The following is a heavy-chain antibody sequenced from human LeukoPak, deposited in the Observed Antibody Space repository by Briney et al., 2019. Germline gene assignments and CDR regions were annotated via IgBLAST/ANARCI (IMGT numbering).Heavy chain of an antibody. D-gene: IGHD6-6*01. CDR1: GGSISSYY. Sequence: KPSETLSLTCTVSGGSISSYYWSWIRQPPGKGLEWIGYISYSGSTNYNPSLKSRVTISVDTSKNQFSLELSSVTAADTAVYYCARDRGSSSSEGFDPWGQGTLVTVSS. V-gene: IGHV4-59*01. CDR2: ISYSGST. J-gene: IGHJ5*02. CDR3: ARDRGSSSSEGFDP.